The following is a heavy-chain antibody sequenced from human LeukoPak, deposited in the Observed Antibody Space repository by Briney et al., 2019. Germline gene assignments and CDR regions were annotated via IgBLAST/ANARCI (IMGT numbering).Heavy chain of an antibody. CDR1: GVSISSYE. J-gene: IGHJ3*02. D-gene: IGHD1-26*01. Sequence: GGSLRLSCAASGVSISSYEMNWVRLAPGKGLEWVSHISSSATNIYYADSVKGRFTISRENAKNSLYLQTNGLRAEDTAVYYCAKEGSYDALDIWGQGTMVTVSS. CDR2: ISSSATNI. CDR3: AKEGSYDALDI. V-gene: IGHV3-48*03.